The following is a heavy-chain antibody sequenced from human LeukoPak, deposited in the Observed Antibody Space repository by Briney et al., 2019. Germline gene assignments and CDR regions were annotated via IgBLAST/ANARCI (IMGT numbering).Heavy chain of an antibody. V-gene: IGHV4-30-2*01. Sequence: PQTLSLTCAVSGGSISSGGYSWSWIRQPPGKGLEWIGYIYHSGSTYYNPSLKSRVTISVDRSKNQFSLKLSSVTAADTAVYYCARGANAPTYYGFWSGYYSYYFDYWGQGTLVTVSS. CDR1: GGSISSGGYS. CDR3: ARGANAPTYYGFWSGYYSYYFDY. D-gene: IGHD3-3*01. J-gene: IGHJ4*02. CDR2: IYHSGST.